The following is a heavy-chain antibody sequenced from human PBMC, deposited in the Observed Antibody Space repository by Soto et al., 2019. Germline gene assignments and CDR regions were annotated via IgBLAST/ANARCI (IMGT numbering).Heavy chain of an antibody. CDR2: VNHRGST. D-gene: IGHD3-10*01. CDR3: ARGSGRGYYYYGMDV. CDR1: GGSFSDYY. J-gene: IGHJ6*02. Sequence: SETLSLTCAVYGGSFSDYYWSWIRQPPGKGLEWIGEVNHRGSTNYNPSLKSRVTISADTSKNQFSLKLRSVTAADTAVYYCARGSGRGYYYYGMDVWGQGTTVTVSS. V-gene: IGHV4-34*01.